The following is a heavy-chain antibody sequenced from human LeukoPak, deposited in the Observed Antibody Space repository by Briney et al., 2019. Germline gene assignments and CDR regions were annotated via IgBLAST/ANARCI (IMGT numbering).Heavy chain of an antibody. Sequence: SETLSLTCTVSGGSISSYYWSWIRQPPGKGLEWIGYIYYSGSTNYNPSLKSRVTMSVDTSKNQFSLKLSSVTAADTAVYYCARELSGGVAFDYWGQGTLVTVSS. CDR3: ARELSGGVAFDY. CDR2: IYYSGST. D-gene: IGHD2-15*01. V-gene: IGHV4-59*12. J-gene: IGHJ4*02. CDR1: GGSISSYY.